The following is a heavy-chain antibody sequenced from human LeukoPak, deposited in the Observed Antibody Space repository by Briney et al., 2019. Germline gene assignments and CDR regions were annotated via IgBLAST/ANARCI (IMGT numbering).Heavy chain of an antibody. Sequence: SETLSLTCTLSGGSISSNSYYWGWIRQPPGKGLEWIGSIYYSGSTYYNPSLKSRVTISVDTSKNPFSLKLSSVTAADTAVYYCARLLYCFNGVCFNWFDPWDQGTLVTVSS. V-gene: IGHV4-39*01. CDR3: ARLLYCFNGVCFNWFDP. J-gene: IGHJ5*02. CDR2: IYYSGST. D-gene: IGHD2-8*01. CDR1: GGSISSNSYY.